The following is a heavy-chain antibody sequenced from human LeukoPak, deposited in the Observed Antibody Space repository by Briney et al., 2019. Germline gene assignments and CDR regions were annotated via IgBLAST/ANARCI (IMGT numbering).Heavy chain of an antibody. CDR3: AREGVDYDSSGYCDY. CDR2: INPNSGGT. CDR1: GYTFTGYY. J-gene: IGHJ4*02. D-gene: IGHD3-22*01. Sequence: ASVKVSCKASGYTFTGYYMHWLRQAPGQGLEWMGWINPNSGGTNYAQKFQGRVTMTRDTSISTAYMELSRLRSDDTAVYYCAREGVDYDSSGYCDYWGQGTLVTVSS. V-gene: IGHV1-2*02.